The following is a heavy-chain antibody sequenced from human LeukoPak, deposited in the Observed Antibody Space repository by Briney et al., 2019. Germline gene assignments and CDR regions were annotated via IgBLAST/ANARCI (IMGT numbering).Heavy chain of an antibody. CDR3: ARQGITFGGVIAPPDY. V-gene: IGHV4-59*08. CDR1: GGSISSYY. Sequence: SETLSLTCTVSGGSISSYYWSWIRQPPGKGLEWIGYIYYSGSTNYNPSLKSRVTISVDTSKNQFSLKLSSVTAADTAVYYCARQGITFGGVIAPPDYWGQGTLVTVSS. D-gene: IGHD3-16*02. CDR2: IYYSGST. J-gene: IGHJ4*02.